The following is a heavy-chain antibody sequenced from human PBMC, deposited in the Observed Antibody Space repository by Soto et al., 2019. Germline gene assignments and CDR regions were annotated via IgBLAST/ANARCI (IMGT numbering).Heavy chain of an antibody. J-gene: IGHJ6*02. Sequence: GASVKVSCKASGGTFSSYAISWVRQAPGQGLEWMGGIIPIFGTANYAQKFQGRVTITADESTSTAYMELSSLRSEDTAVYYCARGVGGSGYYTRPRMDVWGQGTTVTVSS. V-gene: IGHV1-69*13. CDR2: IIPIFGTA. CDR1: GGTFSSYA. CDR3: ARGVGGSGYYTRPRMDV. D-gene: IGHD3-3*01.